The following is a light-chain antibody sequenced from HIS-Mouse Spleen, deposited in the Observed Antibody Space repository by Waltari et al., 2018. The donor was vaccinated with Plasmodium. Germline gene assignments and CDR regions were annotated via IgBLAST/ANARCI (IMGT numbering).Light chain of an antibody. Sequence: SYELTQPPSVSVSPGQTASITCSGDKLGDKYACWYQQKPGQSPVLVIYQASKRPSGMPEPFSGSNTGNTATLTISGTQAMDEADYYCQAWDSSTVVFGGGTKLTVL. J-gene: IGLJ2*01. CDR1: KLGDKY. CDR2: QAS. V-gene: IGLV3-1*01. CDR3: QAWDSSTVV.